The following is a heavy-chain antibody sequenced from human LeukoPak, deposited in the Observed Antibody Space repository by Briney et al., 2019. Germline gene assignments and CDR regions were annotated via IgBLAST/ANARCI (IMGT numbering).Heavy chain of an antibody. CDR3: ARDRPGIAVAGDAFDI. J-gene: IGHJ3*02. CDR1: GGSISSYY. D-gene: IGHD6-19*01. V-gene: IGHV4-59*01. CDR2: IYNRGSNT. Sequence: PSETLSLTCTVSGGSISSYYWSWIRQPPGKGLEWIGYIYNRGSNTNYNPSLKSRVTISVDMSKNQFSLKLRSVTAADAAVYFCARDRPGIAVAGDAFDIWGRGTMVTVSS.